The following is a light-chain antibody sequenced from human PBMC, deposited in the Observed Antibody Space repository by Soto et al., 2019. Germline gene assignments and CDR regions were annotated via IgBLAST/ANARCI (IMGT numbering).Light chain of an antibody. J-gene: IGKJ1*01. CDR3: LQDPDDPRT. V-gene: IGKV1-6*01. CDR2: AAS. CDR1: RDIGSD. Sequence: AIKLTQFPSSLSPSVGARITIPCRASRDIGSDLSWYQQKPGKAPTLLVYAASNLQSGVPSRFRGSRSGTEFTLTVSSLQPEDFATYYCLQDPDDPRTFGQGTKVDIK.